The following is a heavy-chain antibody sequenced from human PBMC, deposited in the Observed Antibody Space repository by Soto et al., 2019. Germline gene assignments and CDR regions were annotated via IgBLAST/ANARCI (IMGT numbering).Heavy chain of an antibody. V-gene: IGHV1-8*01. CDR3: ARRRGSNGWFDL. J-gene: IGHJ5*02. Sequence: QVQLVQSGAEVKKPGASVKVSCKASGYTFINYDINWVRQATGQGLEWVGWMKPDSGNTGYAQNFQGRVTKTDNTYIISVYMELNILTSEDRAVYYCARRRGSNGWFDLWGQGTLVTGSS. CDR2: MKPDSGNT. CDR1: GYTFINYD. D-gene: IGHD2-8*01.